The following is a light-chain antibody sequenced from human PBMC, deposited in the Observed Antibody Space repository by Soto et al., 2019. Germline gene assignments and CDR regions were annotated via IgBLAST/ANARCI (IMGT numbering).Light chain of an antibody. V-gene: IGLV4-60*03. CDR1: SGHSSYI. CDR2: LEGSGIY. J-gene: IGLJ2*01. CDR3: EAWDTNTRV. Sequence: QTVETQSSSASASLGSSVKLTCTLSSGHSSYIIAWHQQQPGKAPRFLMKLEGSGIYNKGSGVPDHFSGSSSGADRYLTISNLQSEDEADYYCEAWDTNTRVFGGGTKLTVL.